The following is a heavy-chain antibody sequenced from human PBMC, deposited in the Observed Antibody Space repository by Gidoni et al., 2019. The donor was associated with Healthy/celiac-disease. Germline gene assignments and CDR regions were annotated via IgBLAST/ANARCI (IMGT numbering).Heavy chain of an antibody. Sequence: EVQLVESGGGLVQPGGSLRLSCAASGFTVSSNYMSWVRQAPGKGLEWVSVIYSGGSTYYADSVKGRFTISRDNSKNTLYLQMNSLRAEDTAVYYCARHRYIAAAGPLDYWGQGTLVTVSS. CDR1: GFTVSSNY. D-gene: IGHD6-13*01. V-gene: IGHV3-66*02. J-gene: IGHJ4*02. CDR2: IYSGGST. CDR3: ARHRYIAAAGPLDY.